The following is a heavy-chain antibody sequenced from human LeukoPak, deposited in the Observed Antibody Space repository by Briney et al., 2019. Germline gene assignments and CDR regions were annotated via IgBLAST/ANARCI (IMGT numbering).Heavy chain of an antibody. CDR3: GRVGSGWSFDY. V-gene: IGHV3-66*01. Sequence: PGGSLRLSCAASGFTVSSNYMSWVRQAPGKGLEWVSVIYSGGSTYYADSVKGRFTISRDNSKNTLYLQMNSLRAEDTAVYYCGRVGSGWSFDYWGQGTLVTVSS. CDR2: IYSGGST. J-gene: IGHJ4*02. CDR1: GFTVSSNY. D-gene: IGHD6-19*01.